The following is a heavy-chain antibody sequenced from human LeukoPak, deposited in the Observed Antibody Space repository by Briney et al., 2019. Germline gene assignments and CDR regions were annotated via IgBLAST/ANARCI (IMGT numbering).Heavy chain of an antibody. CDR3: ARQGSYDNSGYSFDY. Sequence: GESLKISCKASGYSLINHWIGWVRQMPGKGLDWMGIIYPGNADATYSPSFQGQLTISADKSTTTVSLTWSSLKASDTAMYYCARQGSYDNSGYSFDYWGQGTLVTVSS. V-gene: IGHV5-51*01. CDR1: GYSLINHW. J-gene: IGHJ4*02. CDR2: IYPGNADA. D-gene: IGHD3-22*01.